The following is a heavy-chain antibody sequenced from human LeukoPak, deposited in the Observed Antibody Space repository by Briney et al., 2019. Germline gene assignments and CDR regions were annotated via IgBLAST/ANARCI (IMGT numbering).Heavy chain of an antibody. D-gene: IGHD3-9*01. CDR1: GGSVSTINSY. V-gene: IGHV4-39*02. Sequence: PSETLSLTCTVSGGSVSTINSYWGWIRQPPGKGLEWIGNVYYSGRANYSPSLRSRVTMSVDTSRNRFSLKMTSVTAADTAVYFCARLRKGRYFDYFFEKWGRGTLVTVSS. CDR2: VYYSGRA. CDR3: ARLRKGRYFDYFFEK. J-gene: IGHJ4*02.